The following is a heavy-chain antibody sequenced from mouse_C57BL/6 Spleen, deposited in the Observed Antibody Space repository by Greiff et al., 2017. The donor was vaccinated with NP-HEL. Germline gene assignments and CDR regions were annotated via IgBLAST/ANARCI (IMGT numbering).Heavy chain of an antibody. CDR2: IWSGGST. CDR1: GFSLTSYG. J-gene: IGHJ2*01. V-gene: IGHV2-2*01. Sequence: QVQLKQSGPGLVQPSQRLSITCTVSGFSLTSYGVHWVRQSPGKGLEWLGVIWSGGSTDHNAAFISRLSISKDNSKSQVFFKMNSLQADDTAIYYCARNSMVTTTYYVDYWGQGTTLTVSS. D-gene: IGHD2-2*01. CDR3: ARNSMVTTTYYVDY.